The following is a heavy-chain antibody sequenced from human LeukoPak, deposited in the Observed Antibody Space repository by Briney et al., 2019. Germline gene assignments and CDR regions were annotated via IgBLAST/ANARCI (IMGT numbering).Heavy chain of an antibody. CDR1: GYTFTGYY. Sequence: GASVKVSCKASGYTFTGYYMHWVRQAPGQGLEWMGWINPNSGGTNYAQKFQGRVTMTRDTSISTAYMELSRLRSDDTAVYYCARDRVAAAGLLDYWGQGNLVTVSS. V-gene: IGHV1-2*02. J-gene: IGHJ4*02. D-gene: IGHD6-13*01. CDR2: INPNSGGT. CDR3: ARDRVAAAGLLDY.